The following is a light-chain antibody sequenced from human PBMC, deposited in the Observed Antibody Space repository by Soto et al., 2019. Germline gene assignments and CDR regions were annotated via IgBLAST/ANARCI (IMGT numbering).Light chain of an antibody. V-gene: IGLV1-44*01. Sequence: QSVLTQPPSTSGTPGQRVAISCYGSRSNIGSNTVNWYQQLPGTAPKLLIYSNNQRPSGVPGRFSDSKSGTSASLAISGLQSEDEADYYCASWDDSLNGVVFGGGTKLTVL. CDR1: RSNIGSNT. CDR2: SNN. CDR3: ASWDDSLNGVV. J-gene: IGLJ2*01.